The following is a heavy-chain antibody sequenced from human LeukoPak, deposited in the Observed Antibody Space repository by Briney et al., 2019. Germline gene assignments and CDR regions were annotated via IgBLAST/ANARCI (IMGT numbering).Heavy chain of an antibody. D-gene: IGHD5-18*01. V-gene: IGHV4-59*12. Sequence: PSETLSLTCTVSGGSISSYYWSWIRQPPGKGLEWIGYIYYSGSTNYNPSLKSRVTMSVDTSKNQFSLKLTYATAADTAVYYCAKDPHTGIAPDYWGQGTLVTVSS. CDR1: GGSISSYY. CDR2: IYYSGST. CDR3: AKDPHTGIAPDY. J-gene: IGHJ4*02.